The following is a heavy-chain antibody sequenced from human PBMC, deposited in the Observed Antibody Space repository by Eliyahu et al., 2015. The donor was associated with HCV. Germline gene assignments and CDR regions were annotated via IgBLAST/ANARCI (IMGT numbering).Heavy chain of an antibody. CDR3: ARASNRRRGEFDY. Sequence: QVQLVQSGXEVXXPGSSVXVSCKASGGTFXSYSVNWVRPAPGQALEWMAEIIPIFGTANYAQKFQGRVTITADESTSTAYMELSSLRSEDTAVYYCARASNRRRGEFDYWGQGTLVTVSS. CDR1: GGTFXSYS. D-gene: IGHD3-10*01. V-gene: IGHV1-69*01. CDR2: IIPIFGTA. J-gene: IGHJ4*02.